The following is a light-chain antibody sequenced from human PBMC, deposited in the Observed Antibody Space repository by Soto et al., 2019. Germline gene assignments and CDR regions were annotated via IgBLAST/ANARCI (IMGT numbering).Light chain of an antibody. J-gene: IGKJ1*01. CDR3: QQYGGSPQT. Sequence: EIVLTQSPDTLSLSPGERATLSCRASQSVASNQLAWYQHKSGQAPRLLIHGVFTRANGIPDRFSGSGSGTDFTLTISILEPEDFALYYCQQYGGSPQTFGQGTNVEIK. CDR2: GVF. CDR1: QSVASNQ. V-gene: IGKV3-20*01.